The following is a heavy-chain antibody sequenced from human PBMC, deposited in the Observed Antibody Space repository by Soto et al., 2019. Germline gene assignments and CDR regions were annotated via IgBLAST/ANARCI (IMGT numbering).Heavy chain of an antibody. CDR1: GFTFNIYA. D-gene: IGHD6-19*01. Sequence: GGSLRLSCAASGFTFNIYAMNWVRQAPGKGLEWVSSISGGGGTTYYADSMKGRFTISRDNSKNTLFLQMSSLRAEDTAVYYCAKGRGDNSGRRAYDFWGPGTLVTLSS. CDR2: ISGGGGTT. CDR3: AKGRGDNSGRRAYDF. V-gene: IGHV3-23*01. J-gene: IGHJ4*02.